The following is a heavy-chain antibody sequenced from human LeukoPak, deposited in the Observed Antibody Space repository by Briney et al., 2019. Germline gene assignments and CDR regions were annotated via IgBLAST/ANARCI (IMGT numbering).Heavy chain of an antibody. D-gene: IGHD6-13*01. J-gene: IGHJ4*02. CDR2: ISSSSSYI. CDR1: GFTFSSYS. Sequence: PGGSLRLSCAASGFTFSSYSMNWVRQAPGKGLEWVSSISSSSSYIYYADSVKGRFTISRDNAKNSLYLQMNSLRAEDTAVYYCAREGEGYSSSWYSDWGQGTLVTVSS. V-gene: IGHV3-21*01. CDR3: AREGEGYSSSWYSD.